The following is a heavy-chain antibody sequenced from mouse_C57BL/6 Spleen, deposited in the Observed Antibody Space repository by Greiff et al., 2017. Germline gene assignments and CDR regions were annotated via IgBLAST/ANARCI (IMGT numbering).Heavy chain of an antibody. J-gene: IGHJ1*03. CDR1: EYEFPSHD. Sequence: EVMLVESGGGLVQPGESLKLSCESNEYEFPSHDMSWVRKTPEKRLELVAAINRDGGSTYYPDTMERRFIITRNNTKNTLYLQLSSLRSEDTALYYCARQGAGGPWYFDVWGTGTTVTVSS. D-gene: IGHD4-1*01. V-gene: IGHV5-2*01. CDR2: INRDGGST. CDR3: ARQGAGGPWYFDV.